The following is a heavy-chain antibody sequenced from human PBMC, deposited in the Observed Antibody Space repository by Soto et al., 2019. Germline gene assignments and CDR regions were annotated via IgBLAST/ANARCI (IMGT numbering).Heavy chain of an antibody. Sequence: PSETLSLTCTVSGGSISSSSYYWGWIRQPPGKGLERIGSIYYSGSTYYNPSLKSRVTISVDTSKNQFSLKLSSVTAADTAVYYCARHSSLKYSSGWYWGQGTLVTVSS. CDR1: GGSISSSSYY. CDR3: ARHSSLKYSSGWY. CDR2: IYYSGST. D-gene: IGHD6-19*01. V-gene: IGHV4-39*01. J-gene: IGHJ4*02.